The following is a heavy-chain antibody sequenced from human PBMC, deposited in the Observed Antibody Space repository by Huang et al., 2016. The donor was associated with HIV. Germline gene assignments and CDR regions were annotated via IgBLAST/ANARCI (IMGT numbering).Heavy chain of an antibody. J-gene: IGHJ4*02. CDR2: ISDDAKTK. CDR1: GFTFSSYG. D-gene: IGHD6-13*01. CDR3: AKGGSAAAVLDF. V-gene: IGHV3-30*18. Sequence: VQPGRSLRISCAASGFTFSSYGMHWVRQAPGKGLEWVAVISDDAKTKYYADSVKGRFSISRDNSNTTVYLQLNSLRLEDTAVYYCAKGGSAAAVLDFWGQGTLVTVSS.